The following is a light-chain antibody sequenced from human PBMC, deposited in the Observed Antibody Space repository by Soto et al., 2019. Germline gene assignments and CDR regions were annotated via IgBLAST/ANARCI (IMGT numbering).Light chain of an antibody. J-gene: IGKJ1*01. V-gene: IGKV3-20*01. Sequence: LTQSPSSLSASMGDRVTITCRASQGIINYLAWYQQKPGQAPRLLIFGASIRATGIPDRFSGSGSGTDFTLTISRLEPEDFAVYHCQQYGRSPTTFGQGTKVEIK. CDR3: QQYGRSPTT. CDR1: QGIINY. CDR2: GAS.